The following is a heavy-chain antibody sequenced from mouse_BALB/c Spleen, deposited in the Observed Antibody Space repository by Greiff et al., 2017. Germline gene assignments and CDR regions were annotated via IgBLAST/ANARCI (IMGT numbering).Heavy chain of an antibody. Sequence: DVHLVESGGGLVKPGGSLKLSCAASGFTFSSYTMSWVRQTPEKRLEWVATISSGGGNTYYPDSVKGRFTISRDNAKNNLYLQMSSLRSEDTALYYCARSPITTVGAMDYWGQGTSVTVSS. J-gene: IGHJ4*01. D-gene: IGHD1-1*01. V-gene: IGHV5-9*03. CDR3: ARSPITTVGAMDY. CDR1: GFTFSSYT. CDR2: ISSGGGNT.